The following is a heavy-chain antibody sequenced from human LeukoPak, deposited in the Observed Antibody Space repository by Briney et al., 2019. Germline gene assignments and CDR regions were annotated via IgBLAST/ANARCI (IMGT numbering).Heavy chain of an antibody. CDR3: ARASNWGSFDY. CDR2: IIPILGIA. Sequence: SVKVSCKASGGTFSSYTISGVRQAPGQGLEWMGRIIPILGIANYAQKFQGRVTITADKSTSTAYMELSSLRSEDTAVYYCARASNWGSFDYWGQGTLVTVSS. CDR1: GGTFSSYT. V-gene: IGHV1-69*02. D-gene: IGHD7-27*01. J-gene: IGHJ4*02.